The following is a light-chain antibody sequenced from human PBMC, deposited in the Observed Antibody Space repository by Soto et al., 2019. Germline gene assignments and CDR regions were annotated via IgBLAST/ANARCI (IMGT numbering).Light chain of an antibody. CDR3: QQYGSSPPMYT. Sequence: EIVLTQSPGTLSLSPGERATLSCRASQSVNSRFLAWYQQKPGQAPRLLMYGASTRATGIPDRFSGSGSVADFTLTISRLETEDFAVYYCQQYGSSPPMYTFGQGTKLEIK. V-gene: IGKV3-20*01. CDR2: GAS. J-gene: IGKJ2*01. CDR1: QSVNSRF.